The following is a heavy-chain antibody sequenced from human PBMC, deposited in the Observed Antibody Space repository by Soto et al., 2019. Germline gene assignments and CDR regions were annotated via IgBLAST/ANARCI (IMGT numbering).Heavy chain of an antibody. J-gene: IGHJ6*02. CDR1: GGSISSGGYY. Sequence: SETLSITCTVSGGSISSGGYYWSWIRQHPGKGLEWIGYIYYSGSTYYNPSLKSRVTISVDTSKNQFSLKLSSVTAADTAVYFCARDLSSFSDTAMVYYYYGMDVWGQGTTVT. CDR2: IYYSGST. V-gene: IGHV4-31*03. CDR3: ARDLSSFSDTAMVYYYYGMDV. D-gene: IGHD5-18*01.